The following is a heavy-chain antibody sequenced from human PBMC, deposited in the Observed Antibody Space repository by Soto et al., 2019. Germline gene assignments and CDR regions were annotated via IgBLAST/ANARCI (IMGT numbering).Heavy chain of an antibody. V-gene: IGHV4-59*01. J-gene: IGHJ4*02. CDR1: GGSISSYY. CDR3: ARDPGSGYPLDY. Sequence: SETLSLTCTVSGGSISSYYWSWIRQPPGKGLEWIGYIYYSGSTNYNPSLKSRVTISVDTSKNQFSLKLSSVTAADTAVYYCARDPGSGYPLDYWGQGTLVTVSS. D-gene: IGHD3-22*01. CDR2: IYYSGST.